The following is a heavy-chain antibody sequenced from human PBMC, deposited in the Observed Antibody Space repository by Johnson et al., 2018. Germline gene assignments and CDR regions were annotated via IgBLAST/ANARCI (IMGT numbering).Heavy chain of an antibody. J-gene: IGHJ3*02. CDR1: GFTCSSYG. CDR2: ISYDESNK. V-gene: IGHV3-30*03. Sequence: QVQLVQSGGGVVQPGRSLRLSCAASGFTCSSYGMHWVRQAPGKGLEWVAVISYDESNKYYADSVKGRFTISRDNSKNTLYLQMNSLRAADTAVYYCARDVGRGNDAFDIWGQGTMVTVSS. D-gene: IGHD3-10*01. CDR3: ARDVGRGNDAFDI.